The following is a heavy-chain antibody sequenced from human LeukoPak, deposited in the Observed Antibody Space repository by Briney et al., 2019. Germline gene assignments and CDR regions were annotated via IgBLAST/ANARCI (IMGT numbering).Heavy chain of an antibody. CDR3: ARGDRYCSGGSCYSGEYYYMDV. Sequence: SETLSLTCAVYGGSFSGYYWSWIRQPPGKGLEWIGEIKHSGSTNYNPSLKSRVTISVDTSKNQFSLKLSSVTAADTAVYYCARGDRYCSGGSCYSGEYYYMDVWGKGTTVTVSS. CDR2: IKHSGST. D-gene: IGHD2-15*01. V-gene: IGHV4-34*01. J-gene: IGHJ6*03. CDR1: GGSFSGYY.